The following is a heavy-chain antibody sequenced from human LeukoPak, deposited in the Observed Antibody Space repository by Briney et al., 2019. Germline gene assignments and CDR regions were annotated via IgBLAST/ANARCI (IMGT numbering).Heavy chain of an antibody. CDR1: GFTFSSYA. Sequence: GGSLRLSCAASGFTFSSYAMSWVRQAPGKGLEWVSVIYSGGSTYYADSVKGRFTISRDNSKNTLYLQMNSLRAEDTAVYYCATLRISIAAAAYGAFDIWGQGTMVTVSS. CDR2: IYSGGST. J-gene: IGHJ3*02. V-gene: IGHV3-53*01. CDR3: ATLRISIAAAAYGAFDI. D-gene: IGHD6-13*01.